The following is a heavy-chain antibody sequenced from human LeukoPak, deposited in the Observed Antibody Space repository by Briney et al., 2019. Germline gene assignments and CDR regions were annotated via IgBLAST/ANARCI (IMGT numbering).Heavy chain of an antibody. J-gene: IGHJ5*02. D-gene: IGHD3-10*01. V-gene: IGHV3-23*01. CDR2: ISGSGGST. CDR1: GFTFSSYG. CDR3: AKDYSKTSYYGSGTYYRPNWFDP. Sequence: GGTLRLSCAASGFTFSSYGMSWVRQAPGKGLEWVSAISGSGGSTYYADSVKRRFTISRDNSKNTLYLQMKSLRAEDTAVYYCAKDYSKTSYYGSGTYYRPNWFDPWGQGTLVTVSS.